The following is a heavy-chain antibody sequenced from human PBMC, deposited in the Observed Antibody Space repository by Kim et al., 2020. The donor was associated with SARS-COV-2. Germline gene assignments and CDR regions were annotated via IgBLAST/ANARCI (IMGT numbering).Heavy chain of an antibody. V-gene: IGHV4-34*01. CDR1: GGSFSGYY. Sequence: SETLSLTCAVYGGSFSGYYWSWIRQPPGKGLEWIGEINHSGSTNYNPSLKSRVTISVDTSKNQFSLKLSSVTAADTAVYYCARGPRGYYGSGSYYNGSPAYYYYGMDVWGQGTTVTVSS. CDR3: ARGPRGYYGSGSYYNGSPAYYYYGMDV. CDR2: INHSGST. D-gene: IGHD3-10*01. J-gene: IGHJ6*02.